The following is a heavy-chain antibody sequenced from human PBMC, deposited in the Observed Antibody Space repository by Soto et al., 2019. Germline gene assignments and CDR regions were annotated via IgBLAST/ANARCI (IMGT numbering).Heavy chain of an antibody. CDR2: ISYDGSNK. CDR1: GFTFSSYA. V-gene: IGHV3-30*04. J-gene: IGHJ4*02. D-gene: IGHD3-10*01. Sequence: GGSLRLSCAASGFTFSSYAMHWVRQAPGKGLEWVAVISYDGSNKYYADSVKGRFTISRDNSKNTLYLQMNSLRAEDTAVYYCARDIITESNPFDYWGQGTLVTVSS. CDR3: ARDIITESNPFDY.